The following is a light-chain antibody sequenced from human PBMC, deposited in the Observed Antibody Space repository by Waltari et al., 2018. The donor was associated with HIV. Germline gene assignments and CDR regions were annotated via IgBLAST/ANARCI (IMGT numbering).Light chain of an antibody. Sequence: QSVLTQSPSVSAAPGQKVTISCSGSSSNIGNNYVSWYQQFPGTAPQLLIYENNKRPSGIPDRFSGSKSGTSATLGITGLQTGDEANYYCGTWDSSLSASVFGGGTELTVL. J-gene: IGLJ3*02. CDR1: SSNIGNNY. V-gene: IGLV1-51*02. CDR3: GTWDSSLSASV. CDR2: ENN.